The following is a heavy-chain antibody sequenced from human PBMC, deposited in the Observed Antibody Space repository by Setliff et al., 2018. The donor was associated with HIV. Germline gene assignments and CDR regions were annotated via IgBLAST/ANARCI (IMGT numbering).Heavy chain of an antibody. CDR2: VNHSGDT. D-gene: IGHD6-13*01. CDR3: VRGRDYGSSWSRPFYFDF. CDR1: GGSFSGYY. V-gene: IGHV4-34*01. J-gene: IGHJ4*01. Sequence: PSETLSLTCAVYGGSFSGYYWSWIRQSPGKDLEWIGEVNHSGDTTYHPSLKSRVTMSVDTSKNQFSLELSSLTSADTAIYYCVRGRDYGSSWSRPFYFDFWGHGNLVTVSS.